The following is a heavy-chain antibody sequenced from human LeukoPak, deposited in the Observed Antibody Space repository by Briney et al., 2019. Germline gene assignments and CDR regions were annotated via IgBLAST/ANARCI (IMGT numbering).Heavy chain of an antibody. CDR2: MSGSGVTT. J-gene: IGHJ6*02. Sequence: GGSLRLSCAGSGFIFSSHAMNWVRQAPGKGLEWVSVMSGSGVTTYYADSVKGRFSSSRDNSKNTLYLQMNSLRVEDTAVYYCARDPQSWFGGGGMDVWGQGTTVTVFS. CDR3: ARDPQSWFGGGGMDV. D-gene: IGHD3-10*01. CDR1: GFIFSSHA. V-gene: IGHV3-23*01.